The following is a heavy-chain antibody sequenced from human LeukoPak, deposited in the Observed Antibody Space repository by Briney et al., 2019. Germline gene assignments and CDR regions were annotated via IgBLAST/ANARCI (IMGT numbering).Heavy chain of an antibody. Sequence: ASVKVSCKASGYTFTRYYMHWVRQPPGQGLEWMGWINPKSGGTNYAQMFQGWVTITRDTSIRTAYSVLRRLSSDDTAVYYCARAHLSGRQLRYFDWLLSPGAFDYWGQGTLVTVSS. D-gene: IGHD3-9*01. CDR3: ARAHLSGRQLRYFDWLLSPGAFDY. CDR2: INPKSGGT. CDR1: GYTFTRYY. J-gene: IGHJ4*02. V-gene: IGHV1-2*04.